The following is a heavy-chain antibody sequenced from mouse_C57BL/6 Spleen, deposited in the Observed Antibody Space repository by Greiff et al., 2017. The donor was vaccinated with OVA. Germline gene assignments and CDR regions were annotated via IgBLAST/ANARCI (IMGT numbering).Heavy chain of an antibody. D-gene: IGHD1-1*01. J-gene: IGHJ3*01. V-gene: IGHV1-63*01. Sequence: LVESGAELVRPGTSVKMSCKASGYTFTNYWIGWAKQRPGHGLEWIGDIYPGGGYTNYNEKFKGKATLTADKSSSTAYMQFSSLTSEDSAIYYCARRDYYGSSWGFAYWGQGTLVTVSA. CDR1: GYTFTNYW. CDR3: ARRDYYGSSWGFAY. CDR2: IYPGGGYT.